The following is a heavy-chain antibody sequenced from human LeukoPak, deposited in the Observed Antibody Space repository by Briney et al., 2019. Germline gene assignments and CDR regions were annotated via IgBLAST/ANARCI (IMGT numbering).Heavy chain of an antibody. V-gene: IGHV4-38-2*01. CDR2: IYHSGST. Sequence: SETLSLTCAVSGYSISSGYYWGWIRQPPGKGLEWIGSIYHSGSTYYNPSLKSRVTISVDTSKNQFSLKLSSVTAAGTAVYYCARRLTMVRGVDYWGQGTLVTVSS. D-gene: IGHD3-10*01. CDR3: ARRLTMVRGVDY. CDR1: GYSISSGYY. J-gene: IGHJ4*02.